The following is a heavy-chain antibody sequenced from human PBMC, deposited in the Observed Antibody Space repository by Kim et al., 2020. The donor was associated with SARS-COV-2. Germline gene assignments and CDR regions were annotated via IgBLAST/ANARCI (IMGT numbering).Heavy chain of an antibody. V-gene: IGHV1-69*13. J-gene: IGHJ4*02. Sequence: SVKVSCKASGDTFKNSIFSWVRQTPGQGLEWMGGIIAVRNTTEYAQTFQHRVTITADESLATVYLKLSSLESRDTAVYYCARVLYGYSYGYYFQSWGQGTLVTVSS. D-gene: IGHD5-18*01. CDR1: GDTFKNSI. CDR2: IIAVRNTT. CDR3: ARVLYGYSYGYYFQS.